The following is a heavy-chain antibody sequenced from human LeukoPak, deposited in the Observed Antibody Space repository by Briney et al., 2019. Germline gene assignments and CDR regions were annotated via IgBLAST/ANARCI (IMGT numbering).Heavy chain of an antibody. CDR2: ISGSGGST. CDR1: GFTFSSYA. CDR3: AKVDYDSSGYYYEFDY. D-gene: IGHD3-22*01. V-gene: IGHV3-23*01. J-gene: IGHJ4*02. Sequence: GGSLRLSCAASGFTFSSYAMSSVRQAPGKGLEWVSAISGSGGSTYYADSVKGPFTISRDNSKNTLYLQMNSLRAEDTAVYYCAKVDYDSSGYYYEFDYWGQGTLVTVSS.